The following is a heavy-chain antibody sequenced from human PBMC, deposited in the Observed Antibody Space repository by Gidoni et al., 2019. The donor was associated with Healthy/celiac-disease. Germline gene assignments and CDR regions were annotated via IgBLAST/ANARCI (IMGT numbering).Heavy chain of an antibody. D-gene: IGHD6-13*01. J-gene: IGHJ3*02. CDR1: GYTFTGSY. CDR2: INPNSGGT. V-gene: IGHV1-2*02. CDR3: ARPRRLYSSSWRPDAFDI. Sequence: QVQLVQSGAEVKKPGASVKVSCKASGYTFTGSYIHWVRQAPGQGLEWMGWINPNSGGTNYAQKFQGRVTMTRDTSISTAYMELSRLRSDDTAVYYCARPRRLYSSSWRPDAFDIWGQGTMVTVSS.